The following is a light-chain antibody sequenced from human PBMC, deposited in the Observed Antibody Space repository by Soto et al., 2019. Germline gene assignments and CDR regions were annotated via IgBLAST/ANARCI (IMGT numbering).Light chain of an antibody. CDR1: QSVSSN. J-gene: IGKJ1*01. V-gene: IGKV3-15*01. CDR2: GAS. CDR3: QQYHNWPPWT. Sequence: EIVMTQSPATLSVSPGERATLSCRASQSVSSNLAWYQQKPGQAPRLLIYGASTRAAGIPARFSGSASETEFTLTISSLQSEDFAVYYCQQYHNWPPWTFGQGTKVEIK.